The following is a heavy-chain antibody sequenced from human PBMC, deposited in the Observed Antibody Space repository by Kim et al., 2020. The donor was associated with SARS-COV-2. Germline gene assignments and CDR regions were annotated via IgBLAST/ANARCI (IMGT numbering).Heavy chain of an antibody. V-gene: IGHV4-39*01. D-gene: IGHD3-10*01. Sequence: SLKSRVTISVDTSKNQFSLKLSSVTAADTAVYYCARLPNYYGSGSYFDYWGQGTLVTVSS. CDR3: ARLPNYYGSGSYFDY. J-gene: IGHJ4*02.